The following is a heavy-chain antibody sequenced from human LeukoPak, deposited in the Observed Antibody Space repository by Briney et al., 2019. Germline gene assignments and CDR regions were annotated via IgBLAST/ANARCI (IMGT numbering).Heavy chain of an antibody. V-gene: IGHV3-48*01. CDR2: ISSSSSTI. CDR1: GFTFSSYS. J-gene: IGHJ4*02. CDR3: ARAAVDPGQTLYKLELQFFDY. D-gene: IGHD1-7*01. Sequence: GGSLRLSCAASGFTFSSYSMNWVRQAPGKGLEWVSYISSSSSTIYYADSVKGRFTISRDNAKNSLYLQMNSLRAEDTAVYYCARAAVDPGQTLYKLELQFFDYWGQGTLVTVSS.